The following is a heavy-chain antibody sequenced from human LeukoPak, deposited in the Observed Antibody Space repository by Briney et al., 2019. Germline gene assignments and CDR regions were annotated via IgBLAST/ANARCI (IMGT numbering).Heavy chain of an antibody. D-gene: IGHD1-26*01. CDR3: ARSSWSLFDY. CDR1: GGSISSYY. J-gene: IGHJ4*02. CDR2: IYHSGST. Sequence: SETLSLTCTVSGGSISSYYWGWLRQPPGKGLEWIGSIYHSGSTYYNPSLKSRVTVSVDTSKNQFSLKLSSVTAADTAVFYCARSSWSLFDYWGQGTLVTVSS. V-gene: IGHV4-38-2*02.